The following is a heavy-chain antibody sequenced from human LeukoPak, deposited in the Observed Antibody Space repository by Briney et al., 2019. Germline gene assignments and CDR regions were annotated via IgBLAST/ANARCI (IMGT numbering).Heavy chain of an antibody. J-gene: IGHJ4*02. CDR3: VSFYETY. D-gene: IGHD2-2*01. Sequence: GGSLSLSCAASGNYWMHWVRQAPGKGLVWVSHINSDGSWTSDADSVKGRFTISKDNAKDTVYLQMNNLRAEDTAVYYCVSFYETYWGRGTLVTVSS. V-gene: IGHV3-74*01. CDR1: GNYW. CDR2: INSDGSWT.